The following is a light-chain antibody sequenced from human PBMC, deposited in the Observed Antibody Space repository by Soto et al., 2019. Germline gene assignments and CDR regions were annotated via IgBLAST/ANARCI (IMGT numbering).Light chain of an antibody. V-gene: IGKV3D-20*02. CDR1: QSVSSGY. CDR2: GAS. CDR3: QQRSNWIT. Sequence: EIVLTQSPGTLSLSPGESATLSCRASQSVSSGYLAWYQQKPGQAPRLLIYGASSRATGIPDRFSGSGSGTDFTLTISRLEPEDFAVYYCQQRSNWITFGQGTRLEI. J-gene: IGKJ5*01.